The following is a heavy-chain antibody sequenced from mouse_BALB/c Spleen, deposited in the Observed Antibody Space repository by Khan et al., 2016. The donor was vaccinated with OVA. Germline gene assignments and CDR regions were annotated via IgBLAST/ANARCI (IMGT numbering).Heavy chain of an antibody. CDR2: ISIGGGTT. CDR3: TTPHKYGSNYYFDY. J-gene: IGHJ2*01. D-gene: IGHD1-1*01. V-gene: IGHV5-12-1*01. CDR1: GFAFSSYD. Sequence: EVELVESGGGLVKPGGSLKLSCAASGFAFSSYDMSWVRQTPEKRLEWVAFISIGGGTTYYPDTVKGRFTISRDNAKNTLYLQMNSLKSEEPTMYYRTTPHKYGSNYYFDYWGQGTTVTVSS.